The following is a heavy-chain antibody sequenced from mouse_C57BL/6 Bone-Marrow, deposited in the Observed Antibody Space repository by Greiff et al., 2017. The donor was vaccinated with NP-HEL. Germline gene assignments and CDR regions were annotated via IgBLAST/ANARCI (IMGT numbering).Heavy chain of an antibody. CDR1: GYTFTDYY. CDR2: IGPGSGST. D-gene: IGHD1-1*01. J-gene: IGHJ1*03. V-gene: IGHV1-77*01. Sequence: VQLQQSGAELVKPGASVKISCKASGYTFTDYYINWVKQRPGQGLEWIGEIGPGSGSTYYNEKFKGKATLTADKSSSTAYMQLSSLTSEDSAVYFCAYADYYGRRYRAFEGRGTGITVT. CDR3: AYADYYGRRYRAFEG.